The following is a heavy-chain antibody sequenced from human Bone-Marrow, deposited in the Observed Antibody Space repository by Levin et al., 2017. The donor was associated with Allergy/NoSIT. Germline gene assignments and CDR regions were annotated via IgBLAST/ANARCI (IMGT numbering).Heavy chain of an antibody. CDR2: INPYGSVP. CDR3: AKDLTATGSLDL. V-gene: IGHV3-7*04. CDR1: QFSFNGFW. D-gene: IGHD2-21*02. Sequence: GGSLRLSCAGSQFSFNGFWIHWVRQSPGKGLEWVADINPYGSVPYYADSVKGRFTISRDNAANSVYLQMNSLRVEDTAIYYCAKDLTATGSLDLWGQGTVVTVSS. J-gene: IGHJ3*01.